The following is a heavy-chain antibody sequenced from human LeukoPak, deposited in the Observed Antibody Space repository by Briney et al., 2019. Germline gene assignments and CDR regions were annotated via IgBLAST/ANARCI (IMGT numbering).Heavy chain of an antibody. CDR1: GFTFSSSW. D-gene: IGHD1-26*01. Sequence: PGGSLRLSCAASGFTFSSSWMHWVRQTPGKGLMWVSRISADGSDIKYVDSVKGRFTISRDNAKNSLYLQMNSLRAEDMALYYCAKGVGATDGYAFDIWGQGTMVTVSS. V-gene: IGHV3-74*03. CDR3: AKGVGATDGYAFDI. CDR2: ISADGSDI. J-gene: IGHJ3*02.